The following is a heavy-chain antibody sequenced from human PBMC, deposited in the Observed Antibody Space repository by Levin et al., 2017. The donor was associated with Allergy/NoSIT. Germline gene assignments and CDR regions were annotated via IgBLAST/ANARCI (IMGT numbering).Heavy chain of an antibody. CDR2: IIPIFGTA. CDR3: ARQYSSSWYEFDP. J-gene: IGHJ5*02. V-gene: IGHV1-69*06. Sequence: VASVKVSCKASGGTFSSYAISWVRQAPGQGLEWMGGIIPIFGTANYAQKFQGRVTITADKSTSTAYMELSSLRSEDTAVYYCARQYSSSWYEFDPWGQGTLVTVSS. CDR1: GGTFSSYA. D-gene: IGHD6-13*01.